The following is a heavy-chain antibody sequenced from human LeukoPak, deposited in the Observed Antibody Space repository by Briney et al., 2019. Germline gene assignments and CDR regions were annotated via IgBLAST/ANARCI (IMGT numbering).Heavy chain of an antibody. D-gene: IGHD3-16*01. CDR3: ARARGDSPRIYYYMDV. CDR2: IYYIGTA. V-gene: IGHV4-30-4*01. CDR1: GDSISIGDYR. Sequence: PSETLSLTCSVSGDSISIGDYRWSWIRQSPGKGLEWIGYIYYIGTAYYNPSLRSRVALSTDTSKNQFSLKLNSVTVADSAVYFCARARGDSPRIYYYMDVWGKGTTVTVSS. J-gene: IGHJ6*03.